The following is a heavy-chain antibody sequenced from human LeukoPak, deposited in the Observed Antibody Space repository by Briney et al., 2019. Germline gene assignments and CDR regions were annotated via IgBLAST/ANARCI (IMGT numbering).Heavy chain of an antibody. CDR1: GFTFTSYA. CDR3: AKGGGGYYYGSGSYLEY. D-gene: IGHD3-10*01. Sequence: GGSLRLSCAASGFTFTSYAMSWVRQAPGKGLEWVSGISGSGGYTHFADSVKGRFTISRDNSKNTLFPQMNSLRAEDAAVYYCAKGGGGYYYGSGSYLEYWGQGTLVTVSS. CDR2: ISGSGGYT. J-gene: IGHJ4*02. V-gene: IGHV3-23*01.